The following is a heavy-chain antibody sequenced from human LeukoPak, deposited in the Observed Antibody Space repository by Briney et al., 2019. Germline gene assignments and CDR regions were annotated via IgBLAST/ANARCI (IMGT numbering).Heavy chain of an antibody. D-gene: IGHD1-26*01. CDR3: ARVYSGSYYSV. CDR2: IKQDGSEK. V-gene: IGHV3-7*01. CDR1: GFTFSSYW. Sequence: GGSLRLSCAASGFTFSSYWMSWVRQAPGKGLEWVANIKQDGSEKYYVDSVKGRFTISRDNAKNSLYLQTNSLRAEDTAVYYCARVYSGSYYSVWGQGTLVTVSS. J-gene: IGHJ4*02.